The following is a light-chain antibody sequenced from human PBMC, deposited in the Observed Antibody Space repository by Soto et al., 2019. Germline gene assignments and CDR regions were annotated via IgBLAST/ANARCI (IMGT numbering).Light chain of an antibody. CDR1: QTISKY. CDR3: QQYNTFSP. CDR2: TAS. Sequence: DIQMTQSPSTLSASVGDRVTITCRASQTISKYLAWYQQKPGKPPNLLIYTASTLKSGVPSRFSGSGSGTEFTLTISSLQPDDFATYYCQQYNTFSPFGQGTKVDIK. J-gene: IGKJ1*01. V-gene: IGKV1-5*03.